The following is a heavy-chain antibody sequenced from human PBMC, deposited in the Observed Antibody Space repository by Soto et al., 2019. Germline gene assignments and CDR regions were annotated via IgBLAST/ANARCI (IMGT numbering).Heavy chain of an antibody. CDR1: GFTFSSYS. CDR2: ISSSSSYI. J-gene: IGHJ4*02. D-gene: IGHD2-15*01. Sequence: GGSLRLSCAASGFTFSSYSMNWVRQAPGKGLEWVSSISSSSSYIYYADSVKGRFTISRDNAKNSLYLQMNSLRAEDTAVYYCATDIVVVVAATGEFDYWGQGTLVTVSS. V-gene: IGHV3-21*01. CDR3: ATDIVVVVAATGEFDY.